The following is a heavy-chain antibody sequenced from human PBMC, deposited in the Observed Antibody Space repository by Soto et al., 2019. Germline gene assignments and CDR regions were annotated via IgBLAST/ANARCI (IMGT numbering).Heavy chain of an antibody. CDR2: IYDNGGA. CDR1: GDSISSGGYY. CDR3: ARVKGGTTRRAFDS. V-gene: IGHV4-31*03. Sequence: PSETLSLTCTVSGDSISSGGYYWSWIRQHPGKGLEWIGYIYDNGGAYYSPSLKGRVVISVDRSENQFSLRLSPVTAADTAVYYCARVKGGTTRRAFDSWGQGTLVTVSS. J-gene: IGHJ4*02. D-gene: IGHD1-7*01.